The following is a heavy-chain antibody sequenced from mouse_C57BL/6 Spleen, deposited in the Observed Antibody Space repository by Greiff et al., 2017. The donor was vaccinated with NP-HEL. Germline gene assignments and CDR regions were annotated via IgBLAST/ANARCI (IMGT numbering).Heavy chain of an antibody. J-gene: IGHJ4*01. Sequence: DVMLVESGGGLVKPGGSLKLSCAASGFTFSDYGMHWVRQAPEKGLEWVAYISSGSSTIYYADTVKGRFTISRDNAKNTLFLQMTSLRSEDTAMYYCASPITTVVAPYAMDYWGQGTSVTVSS. V-gene: IGHV5-17*01. CDR2: ISSGSSTI. D-gene: IGHD1-1*01. CDR3: ASPITTVVAPYAMDY. CDR1: GFTFSDYG.